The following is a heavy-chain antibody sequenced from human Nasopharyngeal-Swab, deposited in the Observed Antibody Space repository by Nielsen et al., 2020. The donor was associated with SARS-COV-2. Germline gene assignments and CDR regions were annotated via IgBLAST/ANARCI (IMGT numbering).Heavy chain of an antibody. V-gene: IGHV1-24*01. Sequence: ASVKVSCKVSGYTITELSMHWVRQAPGKGLEWVGGFDPEDGETIYAQKFQGRVTMTEDTSTDTAYMELRSLPSEDTAVYYCTTVAGSYGRFDYWGQGTLVTVSS. CDR1: GYTITELS. CDR2: FDPEDGET. D-gene: IGHD1-26*01. J-gene: IGHJ4*02. CDR3: TTVAGSYGRFDY.